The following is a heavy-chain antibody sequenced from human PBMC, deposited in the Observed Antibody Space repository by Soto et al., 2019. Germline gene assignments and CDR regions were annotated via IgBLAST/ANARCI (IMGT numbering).Heavy chain of an antibody. J-gene: IGHJ4*02. CDR2: ISTYYGNT. CDR1: GYTFNRYD. D-gene: IGHD3-16*01. Sequence: QVQLVQAGDKVKKPGASVKVSCKTSGYTFNRYDISWVRQAPGQALEWMGWISTYYGNTNYVQKFQGRVTMTTDTSTSTAYMELRSLRSDDTAMYYCARDASFTEWGQGTLVTVSS. CDR3: ARDASFTE. V-gene: IGHV1-18*01.